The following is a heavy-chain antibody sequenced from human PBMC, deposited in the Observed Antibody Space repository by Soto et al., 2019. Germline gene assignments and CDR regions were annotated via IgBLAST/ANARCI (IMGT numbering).Heavy chain of an antibody. V-gene: IGHV3-30*18. J-gene: IGHJ4*02. CDR1: GFTFSSYG. D-gene: IGHD3-22*01. CDR2: ISYDGSNK. CDR3: AKDLDSSGYYYAHFDS. Sequence: GGSLRLSCAASGFTFSSYGMHWVRQAPGKGLEWVAVISYDGSNKYYADSVKGRFTISRDNSKNTLYLQMNSLRAEDTAVYYCAKDLDSSGYYYAHFDSWGKGALVTVS.